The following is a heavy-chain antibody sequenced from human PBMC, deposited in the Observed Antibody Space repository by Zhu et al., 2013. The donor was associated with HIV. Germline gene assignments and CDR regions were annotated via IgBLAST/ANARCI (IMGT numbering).Heavy chain of an antibody. J-gene: IGHJ6*02. CDR1: GYTFTSYG. Sequence: QVQLVQSGAEVKKPGASVKVSCKASGYTFTSYGISWVRQAPGQGLEWMGWISAYNGNTNYAQKLQGRVTMTTDTSTSTAYMELRSLRSDDTAVYYCARDRDYDFWSGYYTYYYYGMDVWGQGTTVTVSS. CDR2: ISAYNGNT. D-gene: IGHD3-3*01. CDR3: ARDRDYDFWSGYYTYYYYGMDV. V-gene: IGHV1-18*04.